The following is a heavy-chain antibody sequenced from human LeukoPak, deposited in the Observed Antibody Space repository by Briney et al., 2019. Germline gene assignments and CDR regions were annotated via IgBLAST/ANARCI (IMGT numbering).Heavy chain of an antibody. CDR1: GYTFTSYG. CDR3: ARRCSGGSCERPDAFDI. CDR2: ISAYNGNT. D-gene: IGHD2-15*01. J-gene: IGHJ3*02. Sequence: GASVKLSCTASGYTFTSYGMSWVRQAPGQGLEWMGCISAYNGNTNYAQKLQGRVTMTTDTSTSTAYMELRSLRSDDTAVYYCARRCSGGSCERPDAFDIWGQGKMVTVSS. V-gene: IGHV1-18*04.